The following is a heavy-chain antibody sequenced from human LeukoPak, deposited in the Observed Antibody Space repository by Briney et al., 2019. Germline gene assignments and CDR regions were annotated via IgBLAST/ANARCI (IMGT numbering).Heavy chain of an antibody. CDR2: INPKSGGT. Sequence: GASVKVSCKASGYTFNDYYMYWVRQAPGQGLEWMGWINPKSGGTNYAQRFEGRVTMTRDTSVNTAYMELSRLRSDDTAVYYCARERKELRFLEDWGQGTLATVSS. CDR3: ARERKELRFLED. D-gene: IGHD3-3*01. J-gene: IGHJ4*02. V-gene: IGHV1-2*02. CDR1: GYTFNDYY.